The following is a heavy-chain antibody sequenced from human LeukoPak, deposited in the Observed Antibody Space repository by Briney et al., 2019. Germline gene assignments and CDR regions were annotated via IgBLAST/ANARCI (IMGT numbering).Heavy chain of an antibody. CDR1: GGSISSYH. V-gene: IGHV4-59*01. D-gene: IGHD6-19*01. CDR2: IYYSGST. CDR3: ARSRALYSSGWYSLDY. Sequence: PSETLSLTCTVSGGSISSYHGSWLRDPPGEGLECIGYIYYSGSTNYIPSLKSRVTISVDTSKNQFSLKLSSVTAADTAVYYCARSRALYSSGWYSLDYWGQGTLVTVSS. J-gene: IGHJ4*02.